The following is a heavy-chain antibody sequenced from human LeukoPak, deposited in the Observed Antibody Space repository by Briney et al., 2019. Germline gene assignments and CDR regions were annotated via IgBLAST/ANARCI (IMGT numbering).Heavy chain of an antibody. V-gene: IGHV4-34*01. CDR1: GGSISSYY. CDR3: ARAQYSSSSGYYFDY. CDR2: INHSGST. J-gene: IGHJ4*02. Sequence: PSETLSLTCTVSGGSISSYYWSWIRQPPGKGLEWIGEINHSGSTNYNPSLKSRVTISVDTSKNQFSLKLSSVTAADTAVYYCARAQYSSSSGYYFDYWGQGTLVTVSS. D-gene: IGHD6-6*01.